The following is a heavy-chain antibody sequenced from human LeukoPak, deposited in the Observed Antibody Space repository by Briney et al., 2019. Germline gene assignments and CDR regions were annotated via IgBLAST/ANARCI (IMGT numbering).Heavy chain of an antibody. Sequence: PSETLSLTCAVYGGSFSGYYWSWIRQPPGKGLEWIGEINHSGSTNYNPSLKSRVTISVDTSKNQFSLKLSSVTAADTAVDYCARVLRRYFDWLSIYYFDYWGQGTLVTVSS. CDR1: GGSFSGYY. V-gene: IGHV4-34*01. D-gene: IGHD3-9*01. CDR3: ARVLRRYFDWLSIYYFDY. CDR2: INHSGST. J-gene: IGHJ4*02.